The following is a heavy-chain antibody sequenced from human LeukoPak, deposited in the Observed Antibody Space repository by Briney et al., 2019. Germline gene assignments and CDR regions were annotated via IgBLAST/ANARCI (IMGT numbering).Heavy chain of an antibody. Sequence: ASETLSLTCAVYGGSFSGYYWSWIRQPPGKGLEWIGSIYYSGSTYYNPSLKSRVTISVDTSKNQFSLKLSSVTAADTAVYCCARFYYDYVWGSYRYFGYFDYWGQGTLVTVSS. CDR1: GGSFSGYY. CDR3: ARFYYDYVWGSYRYFGYFDY. J-gene: IGHJ4*02. D-gene: IGHD3-16*02. CDR2: IYYSGST. V-gene: IGHV4-34*11.